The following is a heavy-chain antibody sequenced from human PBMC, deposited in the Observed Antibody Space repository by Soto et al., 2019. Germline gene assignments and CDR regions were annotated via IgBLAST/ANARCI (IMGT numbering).Heavy chain of an antibody. CDR3: TRDASRDSSARGWFDP. V-gene: IGHV3-21*01. D-gene: IGHD6-13*01. CDR1: GFTFRSFT. CDR2: ISGNSAYI. Sequence: GSLRLSCAASGFTFRSFTMNWVRQAPGKGLEWVSTISGNSAYIYYTDALRGRFTISRDNAKNSLHLQMNSLRAEDTAVYYCTRDASRDSSARGWFDPWGPGTLVTVSS. J-gene: IGHJ5*02.